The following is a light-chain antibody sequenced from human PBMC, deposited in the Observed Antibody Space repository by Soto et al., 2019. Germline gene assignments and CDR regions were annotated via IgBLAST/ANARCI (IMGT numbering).Light chain of an antibody. CDR3: QTWGTGPAV. J-gene: IGLJ7*01. V-gene: IGLV4-69*01. CDR1: SGHSSYA. CDR2: VNNNGSH. Sequence: QLVLTQSPSASASLGASVKLTCTLSSGHSSYAIAWHQQQPEKGPRYLMKVNNNGSHSKGDGISDRFSGSSSGTERYLTISSLQSEDEADYYCQTWGTGPAVSGGGTQLTVL.